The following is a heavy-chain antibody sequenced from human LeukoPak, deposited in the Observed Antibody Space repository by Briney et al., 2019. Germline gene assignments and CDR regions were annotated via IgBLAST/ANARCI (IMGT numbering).Heavy chain of an antibody. J-gene: IGHJ4*02. Sequence: SETLSLTCAVYGGSFSGYYWSWIRQPPGKGLEWSGEINHSGSTNYNPSLKSRVTISVDTSKNQFSLKLSSVTAADTAVYYCARGGSAGYSYGTGRLRYFDYWGQGTLVTVSS. D-gene: IGHD5-18*01. V-gene: IGHV4-34*01. CDR3: ARGGSAGYSYGTGRLRYFDY. CDR2: INHSGST. CDR1: GGSFSGYY.